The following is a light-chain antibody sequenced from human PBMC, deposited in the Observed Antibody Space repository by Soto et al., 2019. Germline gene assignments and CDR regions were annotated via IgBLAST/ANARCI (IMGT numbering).Light chain of an antibody. CDR1: SGLSSYI. CDR3: ETWDSYTVV. J-gene: IGLJ2*01. Sequence: QSVLTQSSSASASLGSSVTLTCTLSSGLSSYIITWHQQQPGKAPRYLMQLEGSGIYNKGSGVPDRFSGSSSGTDRYLTISSLQSEDEADYYCETWDSYTVVFGGGTKLAVL. V-gene: IGLV4-60*03. CDR2: LEGSGIY.